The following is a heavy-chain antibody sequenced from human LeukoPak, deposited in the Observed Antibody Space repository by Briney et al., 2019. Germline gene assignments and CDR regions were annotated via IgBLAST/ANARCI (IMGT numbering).Heavy chain of an antibody. Sequence: PGGSLRLSCAASGFTFSSYGMHWVRQAPGKGLERVAVISYDGSNKYYADSVKGRFTISRDNSKNTLYLQMNSLRAEDTAVYYCAKDSRRWTYYDFWSGYPFDYWGQGTLVTVSS. CDR3: AKDSRRWTYYDFWSGYPFDY. D-gene: IGHD3-3*01. CDR2: ISYDGSNK. CDR1: GFTFSSYG. V-gene: IGHV3-30*18. J-gene: IGHJ4*02.